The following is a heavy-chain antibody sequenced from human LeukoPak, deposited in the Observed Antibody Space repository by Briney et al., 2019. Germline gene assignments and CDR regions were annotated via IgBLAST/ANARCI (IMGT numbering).Heavy chain of an antibody. V-gene: IGHV3-23*01. D-gene: IGHD1-26*01. CDR1: GFTFSSYA. Sequence: GASLRLSCAASGFTFSSYAMSWVRQAPGKGLEWVSAISGSGGSTYYADSVKGRFTISRDNSKNTLYLQMNSLRAEDTAVYYCAKDRGPWELPLVFDYWGQGTLVTVSS. CDR2: ISGSGGST. J-gene: IGHJ4*02. CDR3: AKDRGPWELPLVFDY.